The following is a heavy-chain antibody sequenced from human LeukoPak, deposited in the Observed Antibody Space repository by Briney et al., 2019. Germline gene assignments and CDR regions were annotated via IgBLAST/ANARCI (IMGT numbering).Heavy chain of an antibody. Sequence: PGGSLRLSCAASGFIFGDVWMNWVRQAPGKGLEWVGRIKRKSDGETSAYAAPVKGRFTISRDDSKNTLFLQMNSLKTEDTAMYYCTADTPSSSSQAFDHWGQGTLVTVSS. CDR2: IKRKSDGETS. CDR1: GFIFGDVW. CDR3: TADTPSSSSQAFDH. D-gene: IGHD6-19*01. V-gene: IGHV3-15*07. J-gene: IGHJ4*02.